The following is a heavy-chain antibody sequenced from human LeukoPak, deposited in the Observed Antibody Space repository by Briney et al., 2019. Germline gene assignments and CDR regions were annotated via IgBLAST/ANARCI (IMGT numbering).Heavy chain of an antibody. J-gene: IGHJ5*01. CDR2: CKNKAISYTT. CDR3: TRVLGGGILWFDY. CDR1: GFTFSDHY. Sequence: GGSLRLSRTASGFTFSDHYMDWVRQAPGKGPEGVGRCKNKAISYTTDYAASVKGRFTVSRDDSKKSLHLQMNSMKTEDTAVYYCTRVLGGGILWFDYWGQGALVTVSS. D-gene: IGHD3-10*01. V-gene: IGHV3-72*01.